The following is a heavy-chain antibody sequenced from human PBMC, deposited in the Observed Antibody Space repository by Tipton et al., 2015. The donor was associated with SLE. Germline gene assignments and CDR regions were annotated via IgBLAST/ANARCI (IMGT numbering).Heavy chain of an antibody. V-gene: IGHV3-11*01. J-gene: IGHJ4*02. D-gene: IGHD3-22*01. CDR3: ARDHYYDSSGPAYYFDY. CDR1: GFTFSDYY. CDR2: ISSSGSTI. Sequence: GSLRLSCAASGFTFSDYYMSWIRQAPGKGLEWVSYISSSGSTIYYADSVKGRFTIPRDNAKNSLYLQMNSLRAEDTALYYCARDHYYDSSGPAYYFDYWGQGTLVTVSS.